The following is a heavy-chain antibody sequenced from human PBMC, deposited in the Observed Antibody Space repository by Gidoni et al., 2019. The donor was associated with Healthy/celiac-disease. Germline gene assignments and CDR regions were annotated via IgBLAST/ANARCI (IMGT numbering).Heavy chain of an antibody. CDR1: GDSINSDRFY. CDR3: ARAASAPLFWYFDL. D-gene: IGHD6-19*01. V-gene: IGHV4-31*11. J-gene: IGHJ2*01. Sequence: QVQLQESGPRLVKPSETLSLTCAVSGDSINSDRFYWTWIRHRPGKGLEWMAYISDNGNTYYNPSLESRISMSVDTSANQFSLSLASVTAADTALYFCARAASAPLFWYFDLWGRGTLVTVSS. CDR2: ISDNGNT.